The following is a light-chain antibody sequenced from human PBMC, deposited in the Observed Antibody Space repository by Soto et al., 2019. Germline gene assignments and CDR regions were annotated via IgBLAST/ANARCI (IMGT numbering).Light chain of an antibody. J-gene: IGKJ4*01. CDR1: EGINHY. V-gene: IGKV1-16*01. CDR3: QQYQRYPPS. CDR2: GAT. Sequence: DIQMTQSPSSLSASIGDRVTIICRASEGINHYLAWFQQKPGKAPKSLIYGATYLQSGVPSRFSGREFGTEFSLTISSLQTEDIATYYCQQYQRYPPSFGGGTKVEIK.